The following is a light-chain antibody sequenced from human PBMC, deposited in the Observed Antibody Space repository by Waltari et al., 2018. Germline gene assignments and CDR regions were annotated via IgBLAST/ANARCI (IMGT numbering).Light chain of an antibody. Sequence: EIVLTQSPGTLSLSTGERATLSCRASHCVSSVYLAWYHQKPGQAPRLLSYGASNRATCIPDRFSGSGSGTDFTLTISILEPEDFAVYYCQQYGNLLWTFGQGTKVEIK. J-gene: IGKJ1*01. CDR2: GAS. CDR1: HCVSSVY. V-gene: IGKV3-20*01. CDR3: QQYGNLLWT.